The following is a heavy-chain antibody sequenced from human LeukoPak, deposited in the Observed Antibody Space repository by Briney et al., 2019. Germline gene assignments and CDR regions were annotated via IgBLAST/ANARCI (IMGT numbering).Heavy chain of an antibody. CDR3: AKLAKYFYGWETYYFFEH. V-gene: IGHV3-7*01. J-gene: IGHJ4*02. Sequence: PGGSLRLSCAASGFTFDSYSFHWVRQAAGKGLEWVANINQDGTEKYYVDSVKGRFTISRDNAKNSLYLQMNSLRVEDTAVYYCAKLAKYFYGWETYYFFEHWGQGTPVTASS. CDR1: GFTFDSYS. CDR2: INQDGTEK. D-gene: IGHD3-10*01.